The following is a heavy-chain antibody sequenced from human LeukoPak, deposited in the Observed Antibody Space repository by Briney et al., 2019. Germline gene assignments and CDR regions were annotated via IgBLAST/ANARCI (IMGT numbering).Heavy chain of an antibody. CDR3: ALIAVDWQQPFDY. J-gene: IGHJ4*02. CDR1: GFSFSRYT. CDR2: ISSSSTTK. D-gene: IGHD6-13*01. Sequence: QPGGSLRLSCAASGFSFSRYTMSWVRQAPGKGLEWISYISSSSTTKKYADSVKGRFIISRDNAKNSVYLQMNSLRAEDTAVYYCALIAVDWQQPFDYWGQGTLVTVSS. V-gene: IGHV3-48*01.